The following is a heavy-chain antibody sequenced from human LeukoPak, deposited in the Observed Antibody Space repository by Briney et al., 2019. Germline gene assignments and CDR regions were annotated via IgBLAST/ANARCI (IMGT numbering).Heavy chain of an antibody. CDR1: GYTLTELS. J-gene: IGHJ6*03. Sequence: ASVKVSCKVSGYTLTELSMHWVRQAPGKGLEWMGGFDPEDGETIYAQKFQGRVTMTEDTSTDTAYMELSSLRSEDTAVYYCASLSHSIAARPDLNYYYMDVWGKGTTVTVSS. CDR3: ASLSHSIAARPDLNYYYMDV. CDR2: FDPEDGET. D-gene: IGHD6-6*01. V-gene: IGHV1-24*01.